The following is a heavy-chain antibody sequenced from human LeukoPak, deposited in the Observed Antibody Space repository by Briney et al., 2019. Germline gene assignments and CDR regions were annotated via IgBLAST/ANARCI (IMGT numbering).Heavy chain of an antibody. CDR2: ISGSGVST. Sequence: GASLRLSCAASGFTFSSYAMSWVRQAPGEGLEWVSAISGSGVSTYYADSVKGRFTISRDYSKNTLYLQMDSLRAEDTAVYYCAKDLYSSSNSCYLFDYWGQGTLVTVSS. D-gene: IGHD2-2*01. CDR3: AKDLYSSSNSCYLFDY. CDR1: GFTFSSYA. J-gene: IGHJ4*02. V-gene: IGHV3-23*01.